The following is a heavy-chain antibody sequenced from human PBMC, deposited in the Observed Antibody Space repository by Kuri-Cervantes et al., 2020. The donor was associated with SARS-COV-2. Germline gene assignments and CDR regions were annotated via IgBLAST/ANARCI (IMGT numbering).Heavy chain of an antibody. J-gene: IGHJ4*02. Sequence: ESLKISCTVSGGSISSYYWSWIRQPPGKGLEWIGYIYYSGSTNYNPSLKRRVTISVDTSKNQFSLKLSSVTAADTAVYYCARGSWNYPFDYWGQGTLVTVSS. D-gene: IGHD1-7*01. CDR1: GGSISSYY. CDR3: ARGSWNYPFDY. V-gene: IGHV4-59*01. CDR2: IYYSGST.